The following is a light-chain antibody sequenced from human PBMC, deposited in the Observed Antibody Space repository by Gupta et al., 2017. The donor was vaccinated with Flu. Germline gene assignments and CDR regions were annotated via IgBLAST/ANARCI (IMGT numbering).Light chain of an antibody. CDR2: DVT. CDR1: SSDVGGYNH. J-gene: IGLJ1*01. Sequence: QSALTQPASVSGSPGQSITISCTGTSSDVGGYNHVSWYQHHPGKAPKLMLYDVTTRPSGISNRFSGSKSGSTASLTISGLQAEDEADYYCCSYTTSSAFVFGTGTKVSVL. V-gene: IGLV2-14*03. CDR3: CSYTTSSAFV.